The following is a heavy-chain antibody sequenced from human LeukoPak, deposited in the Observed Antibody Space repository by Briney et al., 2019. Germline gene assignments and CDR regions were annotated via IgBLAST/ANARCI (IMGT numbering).Heavy chain of an antibody. D-gene: IGHD6-19*01. CDR1: GYSFTTYW. J-gene: IGHJ4*02. Sequence: GESLQISCKGSGYSFTTYWIGWVRQMPGKGLEWMGIIYPGDSDTRYSPSFQGQVTFSADKSITTAYLQWSSLKASDTAMYYCARLVAVAGLSWYFDYWGQEALVTVSS. CDR3: ARLVAVAGLSWYFDY. V-gene: IGHV5-51*01. CDR2: IYPGDSDT.